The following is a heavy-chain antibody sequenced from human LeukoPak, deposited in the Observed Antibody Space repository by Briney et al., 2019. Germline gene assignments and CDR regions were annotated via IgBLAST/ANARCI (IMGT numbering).Heavy chain of an antibody. V-gene: IGHV3-11*01. D-gene: IGHD6-13*01. CDR3: ARGSSSWYPYYFDY. CDR1: GFTFSDYY. J-gene: IGHJ4*02. CDR2: ISSSGSTI. Sequence: GGSLRLSCAASGFTFSDYYMSWLRQAPGKGLEWVSYISSSGSTIYYADSVKGRFTISRDNAKNSLYLQMNSLRAEDTAVYYCARGSSSWYPYYFDYWGQGTLVTVSS.